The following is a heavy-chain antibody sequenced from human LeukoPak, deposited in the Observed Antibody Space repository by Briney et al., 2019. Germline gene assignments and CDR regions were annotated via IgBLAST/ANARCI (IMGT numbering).Heavy chain of an antibody. CDR2: IYYSGST. J-gene: IGHJ4*02. V-gene: IGHV4-59*12. D-gene: IGHD3-10*01. CDR3: AASLWFGIYPDY. CDR1: GGSISSYY. Sequence: SETLSLTSTVSGGSISSYYWSWIRQPPGKRLEWIGYIYYSGSTNYNPSLKSRVTISVDTSKNHLSLSLNSVTTADTAVYYCAASLWFGIYPDYWGQGSLVTVSS.